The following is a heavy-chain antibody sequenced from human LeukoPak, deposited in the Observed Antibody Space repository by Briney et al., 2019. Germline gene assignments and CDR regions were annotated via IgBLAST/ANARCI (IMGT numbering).Heavy chain of an antibody. Sequence: PGRSLRLSCAASGFTFSNYYMSWIRQAPGKGLEWLSYISSSATNIQYADSVRGRFTISRDNAKNSLYLQMNRLRDEDTAVYYCARVDFYYDSSGYVGEYFQHWGQGTLVTVSS. V-gene: IGHV3-11*01. CDR1: GFTFSNYY. CDR2: ISSSATNI. CDR3: ARVDFYYDSSGYVGEYFQH. D-gene: IGHD3-22*01. J-gene: IGHJ1*01.